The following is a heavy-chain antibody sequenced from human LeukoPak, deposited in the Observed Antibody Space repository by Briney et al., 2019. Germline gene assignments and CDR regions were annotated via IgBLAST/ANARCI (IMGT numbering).Heavy chain of an antibody. CDR2: ISFDGAYR. Sequence: GGSLTLSCAASGFTSSAIHWVRQSPGKGLEWLAIISFDGAYRYYADSVKGRFTISRDISKNTFYLQMSSLTADDAALYYCAKDQQGGAGSGRFDYWGQGTLVTVSS. CDR3: AKDQQGGAGSGRFDY. V-gene: IGHV3-30*04. J-gene: IGHJ4*02. CDR1: GFTSSA. D-gene: IGHD3-10*01.